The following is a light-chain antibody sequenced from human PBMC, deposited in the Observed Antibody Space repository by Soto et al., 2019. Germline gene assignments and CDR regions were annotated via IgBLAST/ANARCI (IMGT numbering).Light chain of an antibody. CDR2: GAS. V-gene: IGKV3-20*01. CDR1: QTVGSNY. Sequence: EIVLTQSPVTLSLSPGQRAPLSCRASQTVGSNYLAWYQQNPGQAPRLLIHGASSRATGIPDRFNGSGSGTYFTFTISRLEPEDFAVYYCQQYSSSPRTFGQGTKVDIK. J-gene: IGKJ1*01. CDR3: QQYSSSPRT.